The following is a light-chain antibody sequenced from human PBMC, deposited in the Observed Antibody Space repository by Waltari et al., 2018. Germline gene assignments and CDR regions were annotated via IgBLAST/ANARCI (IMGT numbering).Light chain of an antibody. Sequence: EIVMTQSPATLSASPGERVTLSCRASQSVNSRLAWYQQKPGQAPTLLIYGASTRATGIPARFSGSVSATEFTLTISSLQSEDFAVYYCQQDNDWPLTFGQGNKVEIK. CDR1: QSVNSR. J-gene: IGKJ1*01. CDR3: QQDNDWPLT. V-gene: IGKV3-15*01. CDR2: GAS.